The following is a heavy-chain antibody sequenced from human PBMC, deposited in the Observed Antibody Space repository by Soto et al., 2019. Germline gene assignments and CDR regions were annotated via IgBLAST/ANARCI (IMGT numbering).Heavy chain of an antibody. CDR1: GYSFTSYW. CDR3: ARHVERYFDVRPPNYYYYMDV. V-gene: IGHV5-51*01. D-gene: IGHD3-9*01. Sequence: PGESLKISCKGSGYSFTSYWVGWVRQMLGKGLEWMGIIYPGDSDTRYSPSFQGQVTISADKSISTAYLQWSSLKASDTAMYYCARHVERYFDVRPPNYYYYMDVWGKGTTVTVSS. CDR2: IYPGDSDT. J-gene: IGHJ6*03.